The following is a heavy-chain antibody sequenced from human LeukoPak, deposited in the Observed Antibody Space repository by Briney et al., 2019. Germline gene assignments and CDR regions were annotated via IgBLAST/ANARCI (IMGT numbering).Heavy chain of an antibody. J-gene: IGHJ3*02. CDR2: IDPTDSYT. D-gene: IGHD6-13*01. V-gene: IGHV5-10-1*01. CDR1: GYSFTSYW. CDR3: ARLRQQLNAFDI. Sequence: KPGESLKISCKGSGYSFTSYWISWVRQMPGKGLEWMGRIDPTDSYTNYSPSFQGHVTISADKSINTAYLQWSSLKASDTAMYYCARLRQQLNAFDIWGQGTMVTVSS.